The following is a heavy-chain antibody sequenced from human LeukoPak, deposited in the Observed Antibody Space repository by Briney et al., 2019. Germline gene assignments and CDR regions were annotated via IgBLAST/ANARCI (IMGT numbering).Heavy chain of an antibody. D-gene: IGHD2-2*01. CDR3: ARQGYCSSTSCYEAPDWYFDL. CDR2: IYTSGST. J-gene: IGHJ2*01. CDR1: GGSISSYY. Sequence: PSGTLSLTCTVSGGSISSYYWSWIRQPPGKGLEWIGYIYTSGSTNYNPSLKSRVTISVDTSKNQFSLKLSSVTAADTAVYYCARQGYCSSTSCYEAPDWYFDLWGRGTLVTVSS. V-gene: IGHV4-4*09.